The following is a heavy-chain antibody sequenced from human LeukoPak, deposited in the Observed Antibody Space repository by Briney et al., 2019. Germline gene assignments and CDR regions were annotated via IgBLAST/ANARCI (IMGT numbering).Heavy chain of an antibody. CDR1: GGSISSYY. V-gene: IGHV4-4*07. Sequence: SETLSLTCTVSGGSISSYYWSWIGQPAGKGLEWIGRIYTSGSTNYNPSLKSRVTMSVDTSKNQFSLKLSSVTAADTAVYYCAREGGYCSSTSCYEYAFDIWGQGTMVTVSS. D-gene: IGHD2-2*01. CDR2: IYTSGST. CDR3: AREGGYCSSTSCYEYAFDI. J-gene: IGHJ3*02.